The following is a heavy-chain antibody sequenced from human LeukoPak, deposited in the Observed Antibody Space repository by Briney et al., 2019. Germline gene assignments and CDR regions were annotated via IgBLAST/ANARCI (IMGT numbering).Heavy chain of an antibody. Sequence: PGGSLRLSCAASGFTFSNYAMHWVRQAPGKGLEWVSGISDSGGRTYYADSVKGRFTISRDNSKNTLYLQMNSLRAEDTAVYYCARVRYYGSGSYYNGEFDYWGQGTLVTVSS. CDR1: GFTFSNYA. V-gene: IGHV3-23*01. J-gene: IGHJ4*02. CDR2: ISDSGGRT. D-gene: IGHD3-10*01. CDR3: ARVRYYGSGSYYNGEFDY.